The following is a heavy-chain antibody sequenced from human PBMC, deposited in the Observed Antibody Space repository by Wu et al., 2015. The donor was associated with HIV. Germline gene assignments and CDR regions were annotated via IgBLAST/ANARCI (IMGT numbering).Heavy chain of an antibody. Sequence: QVQLVQSGAELKEPGASVKVSCKASGYTFTAYYMHWVRQAPGQGLEWMGWVSAYNGNTNSAQKFQDRVTMTTETSTNTAYMELRSLRSDDTAVYYCGRDGGNGYIDYWGQGTLVTVSS. CDR3: GRDGGNGYIDY. CDR1: GYTFTAYY. V-gene: IGHV1-18*04. D-gene: IGHD2-8*01. J-gene: IGHJ4*02. CDR2: VSAYNGNT.